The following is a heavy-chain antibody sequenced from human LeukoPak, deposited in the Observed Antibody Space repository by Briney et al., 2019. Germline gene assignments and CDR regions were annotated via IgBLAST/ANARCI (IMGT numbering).Heavy chain of an antibody. V-gene: IGHV3-48*01. J-gene: IGHJ4*02. CDR1: GFTFSNYN. Sequence: PGGSLRLSCVASGFTFSNYNKNWVRQAPGRGLECIAYISSCSSTIYYADSVKGRFTISRDNAKKSLFLQMNSLRSDDTALYYSARENFADLFDSRGQGTLVTVSA. CDR2: ISSCSSTI. D-gene: IGHD1-7*01. CDR3: ARENFADLFDS.